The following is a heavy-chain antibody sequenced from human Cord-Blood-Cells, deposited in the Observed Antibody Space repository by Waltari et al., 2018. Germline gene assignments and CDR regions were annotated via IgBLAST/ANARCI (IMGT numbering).Heavy chain of an antibody. J-gene: IGHJ3*02. D-gene: IGHD6-13*01. CDR1: GFTFSSYW. V-gene: IGHV3-7*01. CDR3: AREAAAEAFDI. CDR2: IKQDGSEK. Sequence: EVQLVESGGGLVQPGGSLRLSCAASGFTFSSYWMSWVRQAPGKGLEWVANIKQDGSEKYYVNSVKGRCSISRDNAKNSLYLQMNSLRAEDTAVYYCAREAAAEAFDIWGQGTMVTVSS.